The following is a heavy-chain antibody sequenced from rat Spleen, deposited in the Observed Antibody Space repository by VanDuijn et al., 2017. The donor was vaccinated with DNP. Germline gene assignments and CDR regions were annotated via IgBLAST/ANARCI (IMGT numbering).Heavy chain of an antibody. J-gene: IGHJ4*01. D-gene: IGHD1-6*01. CDR2: IKGKSDNYAT. CDR1: GFTFSSAW. CDR3: ECICFAGAMAA. V-gene: IGHV6-6*01. Sequence: EVQVLESGGGLVQPGNSLKLSCVTSGFTFSSAWMYWYRQFPEKRLEWVARIKGKSDNYATDYTESVKRRFTISRDDSKSTIYLQMNNLKEENTAIYYCECICFAGAMAAWGQGTSVTVSS.